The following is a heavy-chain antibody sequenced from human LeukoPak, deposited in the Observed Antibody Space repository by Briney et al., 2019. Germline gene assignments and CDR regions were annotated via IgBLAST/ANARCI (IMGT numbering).Heavy chain of an antibody. CDR1: GFTFSFNNYG. CDR3: AKDYGYSYGYFDH. CDR2: VRYDGTNK. J-gene: IGHJ4*02. V-gene: IGHV3-30*02. Sequence: PGGSLRLSCAASGFTFSFNNYGMHWVRQAPGKGLEWVAFVRYDGTNKYYADSVNGRFTVSRDNSKNTVYLQMSSLRTEDTAVYYCAKDYGYSYGYFDHWGQGTLVTVSS. D-gene: IGHD1-26*01.